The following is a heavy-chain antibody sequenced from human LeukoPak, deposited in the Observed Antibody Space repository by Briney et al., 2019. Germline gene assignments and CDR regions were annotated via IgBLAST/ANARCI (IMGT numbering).Heavy chain of an antibody. CDR3: ARYSSSWYPTGGYFDY. D-gene: IGHD6-13*01. CDR1: GYSFTSYW. J-gene: IGHJ4*02. V-gene: IGHV5-51*01. Sequence: GESLKISCKGSGYSFTSYWIGRVRQMPGKGLEWMGIIYPGDSDTRYSPSFQGQVTISADKSISTAYLQWSSLKASDTAMYYCARYSSSWYPTGGYFDYWGQGTLVTVSS. CDR2: IYPGDSDT.